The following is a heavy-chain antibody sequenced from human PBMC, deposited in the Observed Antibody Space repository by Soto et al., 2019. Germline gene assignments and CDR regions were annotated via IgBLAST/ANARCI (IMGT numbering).Heavy chain of an antibody. CDR3: ARDALVVAGTKGIFDF. Sequence: ASVKVYCKASGYTFTGSYMHWVRQAPGQGLEWMGWINPNSGGTNYAQKFQGWVTMTRDTSISTAYMELSRLRSDATAVYYCARDALVVAGTKGIFDFWGQGTFGTVFS. J-gene: IGHJ4*02. D-gene: IGHD6-19*01. CDR1: GYTFTGSY. V-gene: IGHV1-2*04. CDR2: INPNSGGT.